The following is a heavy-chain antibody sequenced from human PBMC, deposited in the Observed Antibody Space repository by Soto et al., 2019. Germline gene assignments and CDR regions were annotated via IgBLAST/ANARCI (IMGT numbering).Heavy chain of an antibody. V-gene: IGHV1-69*01. J-gene: IGHJ6*02. CDR1: GGTFNNYP. Sequence: QVQLVQSGAEVKKPASSVKVSCKASGGTFNNYPITWVRQAPGEGLEWMGGSIPIFGTANYAQNFQGRVTISVDESTSTAYMALSSLRSEDTAVYYCARGRGYSGDDHYYYFDMDVWGQGTTVTVSS. CDR3: ARGRGYSGDDHYYYFDMDV. D-gene: IGHD5-12*01. CDR2: SIPIFGTA.